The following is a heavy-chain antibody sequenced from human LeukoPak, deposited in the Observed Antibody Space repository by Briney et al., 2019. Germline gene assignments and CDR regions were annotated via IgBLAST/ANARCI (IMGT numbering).Heavy chain of an antibody. CDR3: AKVSGDYVWGSYRYGY. V-gene: IGHV3-23*01. Sequence: GGSLRLSCAASGFTFSSYAMSWVRQAPGKGLEWVSAISGGGGSTYYADSVKGRFTISRDNSKNTLYLQMNSLRAEDTAVYYCAKVSGDYVWGSYRYGYWGQGTLVTVSS. CDR2: ISGGGGST. CDR1: GFTFSSYA. J-gene: IGHJ4*02. D-gene: IGHD3-16*02.